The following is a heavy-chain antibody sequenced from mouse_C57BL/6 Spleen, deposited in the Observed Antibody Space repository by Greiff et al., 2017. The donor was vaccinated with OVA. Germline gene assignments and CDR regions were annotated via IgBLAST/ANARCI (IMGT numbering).Heavy chain of an antibody. J-gene: IGHJ2*01. CDR3: AKAYYSNYGFFDD. CDR2: IDPSASYN. Sequence: VQLQQPGAELVMPGASVKLSCKASGYTFTSYWMNWVQQTPGPGLEWIGEIDPSASYNNYNHKFKGKSTLTVYKSSSTAYLQLSSLTSEDSAVNYCAKAYYSNYGFFDDWGKGTTLTVSS. D-gene: IGHD2-5*01. CDR1: GYTFTSYW. V-gene: IGHV1-69*01.